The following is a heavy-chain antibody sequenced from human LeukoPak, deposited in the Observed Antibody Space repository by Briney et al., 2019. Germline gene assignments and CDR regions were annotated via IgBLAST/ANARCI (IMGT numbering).Heavy chain of an antibody. Sequence: GGSLRLSCAASGFTFSTYAMAWGRQAPGEGLGWVSGVTAGGATTFYADSVKGRFTISRDNSKNTLYLQMNSLRAEDTAVYYCAKRDYSDTSGYLPLFDCWGQGTLVTVSS. CDR2: VTAGGATT. CDR3: AKRDYSDTSGYLPLFDC. CDR1: GFTFSTYA. J-gene: IGHJ4*02. V-gene: IGHV3-23*01. D-gene: IGHD3-22*01.